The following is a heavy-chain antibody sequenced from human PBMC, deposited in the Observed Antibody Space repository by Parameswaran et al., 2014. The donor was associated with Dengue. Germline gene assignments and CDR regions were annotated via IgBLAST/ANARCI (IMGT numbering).Heavy chain of an antibody. D-gene: IGHD6-6*01. CDR2: IYYSGST. CDR3: ATKSIAARGSFDY. J-gene: IGHJ4*02. V-gene: IGHV4-31*02. Sequence: VRQMPGKGLEWIGYIYYSGSTYYNPSLKSRVTISVDTSKNQFSLKLSSVTAADTAVYYCATKSIAARGSFDYWGQGTLVTVSS.